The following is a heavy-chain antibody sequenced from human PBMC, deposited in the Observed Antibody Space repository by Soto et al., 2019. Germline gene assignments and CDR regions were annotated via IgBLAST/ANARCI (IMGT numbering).Heavy chain of an antibody. V-gene: IGHV4-4*07. J-gene: IGHJ6*02. CDR1: GGSISSYY. Sequence: SETLSLTCTVSGGSISSYYWSWIRQPAGKGLEWIGRIYTSGSTNYNPSLKSRVTMSVDTSKNQFSLKLSSVTAAATAVYYCARDGRDYYDSSGYQYYYYGMDVWGQGTTVTVSS. D-gene: IGHD3-22*01. CDR3: ARDGRDYYDSSGYQYYYYGMDV. CDR2: IYTSGST.